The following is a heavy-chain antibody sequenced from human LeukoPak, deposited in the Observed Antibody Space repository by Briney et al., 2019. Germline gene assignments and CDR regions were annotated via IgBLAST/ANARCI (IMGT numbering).Heavy chain of an antibody. CDR3: ARQGEMDSSGYYTMDV. Sequence: GESLKISCKGSGYIFTNSSIGWVRQMPGKGLEWMGLIYPGDSDTRYSPSFQGQVTISADKSISTTYLQWNSLKASDSAVYYCARQGEMDSSGYYTMDVWGQGTTVTVFS. D-gene: IGHD3-22*01. CDR2: IYPGDSDT. J-gene: IGHJ6*02. V-gene: IGHV5-51*01. CDR1: GYIFTNSS.